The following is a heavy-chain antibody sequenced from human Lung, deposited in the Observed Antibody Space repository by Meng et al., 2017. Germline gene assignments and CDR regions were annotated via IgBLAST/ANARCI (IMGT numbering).Heavy chain of an antibody. V-gene: IGHV3-11*01. J-gene: IGHJ5*02. CDR2: LFPLSPPF. CDR1: GFTLSDHY. CDR3: SLSPAPCPS. Sequence: VQRVASGGGVVKPGVLLRLSCEVSGFTLSDHYMSWIRQVPGKGLGWVSSLFPLSPPFSSPSSLPGRFTISRDIARNSVYLQLNSLRVEDTGVSYFSLSPAPCPSWGQGTLVTVSS.